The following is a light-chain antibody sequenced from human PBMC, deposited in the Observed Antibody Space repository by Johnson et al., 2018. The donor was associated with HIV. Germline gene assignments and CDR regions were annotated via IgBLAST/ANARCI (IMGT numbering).Light chain of an antibody. CDR2: ENN. CDR1: SSNIGNNY. CDR3: GTWDSSLSAYV. J-gene: IGLJ1*01. V-gene: IGLV1-51*02. Sequence: QSVLTQPPSVSAAPGQKVTISCSGSSSNIGNNYVSWYQQLPGTAPKLLIYENNKRPSGIPDRFSGSKSGTSATLALTGLQTGDEADYYCGTWDSSLSAYVFGTGTKVTVL.